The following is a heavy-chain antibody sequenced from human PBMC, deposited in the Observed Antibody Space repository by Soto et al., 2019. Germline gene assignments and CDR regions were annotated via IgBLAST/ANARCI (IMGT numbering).Heavy chain of an antibody. CDR2: INHSGST. V-gene: IGHV4-34*01. D-gene: IGHD6-19*01. J-gene: IGHJ4*02. CDR3: VRHTGYSSGWYYFDY. CDR1: GGSFSGYY. Sequence: SETLSLTCAVYGGSFSGYYWSWIRQPPGKGLEWIGEINHSGSTNYNPSLKSRVTISVDTSKNQFSLKLSSVTAADTAAYYCVRHTGYSSGWYYFDYWGQGTLVTVSS.